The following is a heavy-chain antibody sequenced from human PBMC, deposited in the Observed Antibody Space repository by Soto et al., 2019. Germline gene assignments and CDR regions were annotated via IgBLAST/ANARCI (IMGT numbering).Heavy chain of an antibody. CDR3: AKTNGDCSGGSCEYYYYGMDV. J-gene: IGHJ6*02. V-gene: IGHV3-23*01. D-gene: IGHD2-15*01. CDR2: ISGSGGST. CDR1: GFTFSSYA. Sequence: EVQLLESGGGLVQPGGSLRLSCAASGFTFSSYAMSWVRQAPGKGLEWVSAISGSGGSTYYADSVKGRFTISRDNSKNTLYLQMNSLRAEDTAVYYCAKTNGDCSGGSCEYYYYGMDVWGQGTTVTVSS.